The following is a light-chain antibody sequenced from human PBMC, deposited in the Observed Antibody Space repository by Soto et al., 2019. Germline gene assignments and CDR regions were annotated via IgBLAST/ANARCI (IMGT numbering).Light chain of an antibody. Sequence: EIVLTQSPGTLSFSPGERATLSFSAIHPIISHMYLAWYQQKPGQAPRVLIYGASRRATGIPDRFSGGGSGTRFTLTISGLQPDDFATYYCQQSSNYVWTFGQGTKVDIK. CDR3: QQSSNYVWT. V-gene: IGKV3-20*01. CDR1: HPIISHMY. J-gene: IGKJ1*01. CDR2: GAS.